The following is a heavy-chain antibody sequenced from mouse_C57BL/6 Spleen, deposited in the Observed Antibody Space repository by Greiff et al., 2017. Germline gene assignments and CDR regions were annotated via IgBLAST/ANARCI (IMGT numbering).Heavy chain of an antibody. Sequence: EVKLMESGGGLVQPKGSLKLSCAASGFSFNTYAMNWVRQAPGKGLEWVARIRSKSNNYATYYADSVKDRFTNSRDDSESMLYLQKNNLKTEDTALYYFVRHEYDYDWFAYWGQGTLVTVSA. J-gene: IGHJ3*01. CDR1: GFSFNTYA. D-gene: IGHD2-4*01. CDR2: IRSKSNNYAT. V-gene: IGHV10-1*01. CDR3: VRHEYDYDWFAY.